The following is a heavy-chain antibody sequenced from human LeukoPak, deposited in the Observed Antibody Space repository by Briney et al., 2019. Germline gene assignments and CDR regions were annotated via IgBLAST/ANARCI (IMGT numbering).Heavy chain of an antibody. D-gene: IGHD2-2*01. V-gene: IGHV4-59*01. CDR2: IYYSGST. CDR1: GGSISSYY. Sequence: SETLSLTCTVSGGSISSYYWSWIRQPPGKGLEWIGYIYYSGSTNYNPSLKSRVTISVDTSKNQFSLKLSSVTAADTAVYYCASGFLPAAFDYWGQGTLVTVSS. J-gene: IGHJ4*02. CDR3: ASGFLPAAFDY.